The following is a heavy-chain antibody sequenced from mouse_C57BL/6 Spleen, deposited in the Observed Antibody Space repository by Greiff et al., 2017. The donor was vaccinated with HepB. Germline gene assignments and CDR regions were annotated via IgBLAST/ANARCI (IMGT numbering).Heavy chain of an antibody. Sequence: QVQLQQSGPELVKPGASVKISCKASGYAFSSSWMNWVKQRPGKGLEWIGRIYPGDGDTNYNGKFKGKATLTADKSSSTSYMQLSSLTSEDSAVYFCARWEDYNYWGQGTTLTVSS. J-gene: IGHJ2*01. V-gene: IGHV1-82*01. D-gene: IGHD2-4*01. CDR1: GYAFSSSW. CDR2: IYPGDGDT. CDR3: ARWEDYNY.